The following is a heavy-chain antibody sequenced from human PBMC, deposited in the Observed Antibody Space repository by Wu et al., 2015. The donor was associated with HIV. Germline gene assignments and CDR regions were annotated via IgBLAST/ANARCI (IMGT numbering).Heavy chain of an antibody. CDR2: MNPNSGNT. Sequence: QVQLVQSGAEVEKPGASLRVSCKASGYTFTSYDINWVRQATGQGLEWMGWMNPNSGNTGYAQKFQGRVTMTRNTSISTAYMELSSLRSEDTAVYYCARYGSKSCSSTSCYVQYYYYTTVWTSGAKGPRSPSP. CDR3: ARYGSKSCSSTSCYVQYYYYTTVWTS. CDR1: GYTFTSYD. J-gene: IGHJ6*02. V-gene: IGHV1-8*01. D-gene: IGHD2-2*01.